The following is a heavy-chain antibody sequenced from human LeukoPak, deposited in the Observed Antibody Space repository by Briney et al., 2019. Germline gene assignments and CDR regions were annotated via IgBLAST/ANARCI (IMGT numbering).Heavy chain of an antibody. Sequence: ASVEVSCKASGYTFTSYDISWVRQAPGQGLEWMGWISTYNGNTNYAQKLQGRVTMATDTITTTAYMELRSLRSDDTAVYYCARDHSRNWLDPWPRGTVVTVSS. J-gene: IGHJ5*02. CDR3: ARDHSRNWLDP. CDR2: ISTYNGNT. D-gene: IGHD1-26*01. CDR1: GYTFTSYD. V-gene: IGHV1-18*01.